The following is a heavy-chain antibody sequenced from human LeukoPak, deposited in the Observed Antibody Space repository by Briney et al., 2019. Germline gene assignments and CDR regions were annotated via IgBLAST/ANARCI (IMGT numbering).Heavy chain of an antibody. V-gene: IGHV4-59*01. CDR1: GGSISSSY. J-gene: IGHJ5*02. D-gene: IGHD3-10*01. Sequence: SETLSLTCTVSGGSISSSYWSWIRQPPGKGLEWLGYTYHSGSTNYNPSLKSRVTISVDTSKNQFSLKLSSVTAADTAVYYCARGLRGSGTYDWFDPWGQGTLVTVSS. CDR3: ARGLRGSGTYDWFDP. CDR2: TYHSGST.